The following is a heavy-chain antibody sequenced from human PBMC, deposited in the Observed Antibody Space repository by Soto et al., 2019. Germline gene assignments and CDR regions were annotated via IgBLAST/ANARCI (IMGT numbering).Heavy chain of an antibody. CDR3: ARRYTYGWNDY. V-gene: IGHV1-8*01. J-gene: IGHJ4*02. D-gene: IGHD5-18*01. CDR1: GYTFTNYD. Sequence: ASVKVSCKASGYTFTNYDITWVRQAAGQGLEWVGWVNPNSGYTAYAQKFVGRVTMTRNTPLRTAYMELSSLTSGDTAVYYCARRYTYGWNDYLGQGTLVIVSS. CDR2: VNPNSGYT.